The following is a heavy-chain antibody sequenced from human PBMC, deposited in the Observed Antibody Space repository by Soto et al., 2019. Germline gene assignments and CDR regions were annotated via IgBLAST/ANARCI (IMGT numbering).Heavy chain of an antibody. CDR3: ARDKYCSGGSCRKNWFDP. Sequence: SETLSLTCTVSGGSISSSYWSWIRQPPGKGLEWLAYIYDDGSANYNPSLKSRATISLDMSKNQFSLKLTSVTAADTAVYYCARDKYCSGGSCRKNWFDPWGQGTLVTVSS. V-gene: IGHV4-59*01. D-gene: IGHD2-15*01. CDR2: IYDDGSA. CDR1: GGSISSSY. J-gene: IGHJ5*02.